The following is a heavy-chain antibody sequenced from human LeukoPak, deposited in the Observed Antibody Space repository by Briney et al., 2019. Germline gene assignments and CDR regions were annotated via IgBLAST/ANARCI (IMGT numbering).Heavy chain of an antibody. CDR1: GFTFSSYS. Sequence: GGSLRLSCAVSGFTFSSYSMNWVRQAPGKGLEWVSSISSSSSYINYADSVKGRFTISRDNAKNSLYLQMNSLRAEDTAVYYCARATDGDYVPYWGQGTLVTVSS. D-gene: IGHD4-17*01. V-gene: IGHV3-21*01. J-gene: IGHJ4*02. CDR3: ARATDGDYVPY. CDR2: ISSSSSYI.